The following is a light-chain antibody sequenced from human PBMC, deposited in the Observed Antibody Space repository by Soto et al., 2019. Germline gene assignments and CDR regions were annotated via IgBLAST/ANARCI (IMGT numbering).Light chain of an antibody. CDR3: LQYNTRT. CDR2: DAS. J-gene: IGKJ1*01. V-gene: IGKV1-5*01. Sequence: DVQMTQSPSTLSASVGGRVTITCRASQSINTWLAWYQQKPGKAPKLLIYDASSLESGVPSRFSGSGSGTEFTLTISSLQPDDFATYYCLQYNTRTIGQGTKVDIK. CDR1: QSINTW.